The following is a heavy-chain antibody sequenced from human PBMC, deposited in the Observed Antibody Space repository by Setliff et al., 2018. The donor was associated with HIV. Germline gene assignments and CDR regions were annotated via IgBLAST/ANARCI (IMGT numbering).Heavy chain of an antibody. V-gene: IGHV1-3*01. Sequence: ASVKVSCKASGYTFTSYAMHWVRQATGQRLEWMGWINAGNGNTKYSQKFQGRVTITRDTSASTAYMELSSLRSEDTAVYYCARDGGDTAMVSYYYYYYMDVWGKGTTVTVSS. J-gene: IGHJ6*03. CDR1: GYTFTSYA. CDR3: ARDGGDTAMVSYYYYYYMDV. CDR2: INAGNGNT. D-gene: IGHD5-18*01.